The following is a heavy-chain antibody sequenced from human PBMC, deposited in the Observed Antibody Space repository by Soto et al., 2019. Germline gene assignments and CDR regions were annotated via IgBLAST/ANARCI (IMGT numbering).Heavy chain of an antibody. V-gene: IGHV3-43*01. Sequence: GGSLRLSCAASGFTFDDYTMHWVRQAPGKGLEWVSLISWDGGSTYYADSVKGRFTISRDNSKNSLYLQMNSLRTEDTALYYCAKERGEYYDSSGYYYSSAYFDYWGQGTLVTVSS. CDR1: GFTFDDYT. J-gene: IGHJ4*02. CDR2: ISWDGGST. CDR3: AKERGEYYDSSGYYYSSAYFDY. D-gene: IGHD3-22*01.